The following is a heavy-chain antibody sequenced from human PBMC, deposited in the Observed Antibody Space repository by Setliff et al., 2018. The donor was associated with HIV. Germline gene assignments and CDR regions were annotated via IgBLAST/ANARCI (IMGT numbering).Heavy chain of an antibody. V-gene: IGHV4-4*08. J-gene: IGHJ4*02. Sequence: SETLSLTCTVSGGSISSNYWSWMRQPPGKGLEWIGHIYNTGSTYYNPSLKSRVTISVDMSKNQFSLKLSSVTAADTAVYYCARGLSFYDPGGFDYWGQGTLVTVSS. CDR1: GGSISSNY. CDR2: IYNTGST. D-gene: IGHD3-22*01. CDR3: ARGLSFYDPGGFDY.